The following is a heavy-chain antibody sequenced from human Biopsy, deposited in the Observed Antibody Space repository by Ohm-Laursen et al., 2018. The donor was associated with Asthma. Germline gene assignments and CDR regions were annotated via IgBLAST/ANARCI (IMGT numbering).Heavy chain of an antibody. Sequence: PSDTLSLTCIVSGDAMSTSGSYWGWIRQSPGKGLEWIGRIYYSGRTYYNPSLESRVTISADTSKNHFSLKVPSVTAADTAVYYCARAVSSSSYWYFDLWGRGDLVTVSS. D-gene: IGHD6-6*01. CDR3: ARAVSSSSYWYFDL. V-gene: IGHV4-39*02. CDR1: GDAMSTSGSY. J-gene: IGHJ2*01. CDR2: IYYSGRT.